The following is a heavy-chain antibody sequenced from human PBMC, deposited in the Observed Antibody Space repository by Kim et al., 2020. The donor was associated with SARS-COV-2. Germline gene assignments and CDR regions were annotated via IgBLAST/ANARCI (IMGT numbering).Heavy chain of an antibody. CDR1: GGSFSGYY. CDR3: ARGLPAALGDY. J-gene: IGHJ4*02. CDR2: IDHSGST. Sequence: SETLSLTCAVYGGSFSGYYWSWIRQPPGKGLEWIGEIDHSGSTNYNPSLKSRVTISVDTSKNQFSLKLSSVTAADTAVYYCARGLPAALGDYWGQGTLVTVSS. V-gene: IGHV4-34*01. D-gene: IGHD2-2*01.